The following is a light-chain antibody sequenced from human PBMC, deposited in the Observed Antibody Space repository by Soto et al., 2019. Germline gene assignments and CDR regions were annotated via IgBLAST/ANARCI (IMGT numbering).Light chain of an antibody. CDR2: SAS. CDR1: QSVTSN. J-gene: IGKJ1*01. V-gene: IGKV3-15*01. Sequence: EMVMTQSPATLSVSPGERATLSCRASQSVTSNLAWYQQKPGQAPRLLIYSASTRATGIPVTFSGAGSGTEFSLTISSLQSEDFAVYYCQQYDSWPVTFGHGNKV. CDR3: QQYDSWPVT.